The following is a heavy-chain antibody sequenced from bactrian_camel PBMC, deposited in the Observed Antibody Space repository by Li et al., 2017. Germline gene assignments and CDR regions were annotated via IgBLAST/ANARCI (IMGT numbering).Heavy chain of an antibody. J-gene: IGHJ6*01. V-gene: IGHV3S40*01. Sequence: GLVQPGGSLRLACETSGFTFSRFHISWIRQRSGKSPEWVSTIPDIGENKYYADDMKGRFTISRDSAKATVYLQMNSLTSEDTALYYCATTPGGYWMEWFDSWGQGTQVTVS. D-gene: IGHD2*01. CDR3: ATTPGGYWMEWFDS. CDR2: IPDIGENK. CDR1: GFTFSRFH.